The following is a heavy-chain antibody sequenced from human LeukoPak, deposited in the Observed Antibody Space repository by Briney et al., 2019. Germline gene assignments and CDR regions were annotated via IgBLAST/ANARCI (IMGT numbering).Heavy chain of an antibody. V-gene: IGHV1-18*01. CDR2: INPYNGNT. CDR3: AKDSRNYYGSGSYRNRSYYFDY. CDR1: GYTFSNFG. Sequence: ASVKVSCKASGYTFSNFGISWVRQAPGQGLEWMGWINPYNGNTNYAQRVQGRLTMTTDTSTSTAYMELRSLRSDDTAVYYCAKDSRNYYGSGSYRNRSYYFDYWGQGTLVTVSS. J-gene: IGHJ4*02. D-gene: IGHD3-10*01.